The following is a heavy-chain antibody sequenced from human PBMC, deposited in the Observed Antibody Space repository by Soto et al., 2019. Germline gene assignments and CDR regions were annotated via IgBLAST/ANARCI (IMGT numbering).Heavy chain of an antibody. V-gene: IGHV3-74*01. D-gene: IGHD1-26*01. J-gene: IGHJ3*02. CDR1: GFTFSYYW. CDR3: ARGDRGAFDI. Sequence: EVQLVESGGGLVQPGESLRLYCAASGFTFSYYWMHWVRQAPGKGLVWVSRIHSDGSSTTYADSVKGRFTISRDNARNTVYLQMNSLRVEDTAVYYCARGDRGAFDIWGQGTVVTVSS. CDR2: IHSDGSST.